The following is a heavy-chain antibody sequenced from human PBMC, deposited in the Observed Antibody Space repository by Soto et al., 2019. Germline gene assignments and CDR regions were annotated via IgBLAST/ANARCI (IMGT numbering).Heavy chain of an antibody. Sequence: QVQLVQSGAEVKKPGASVKISCKASGYTFTNYLMNWVRQAPGQRFEWMGWINAGNGDTAYSQSFQGRVTVSRDTSTSTAYMEVSSLKSEDTALYYCAREGEGTHTGGFDYWGQGTLVTVSS. J-gene: IGHJ4*02. CDR1: GYTFTNYL. V-gene: IGHV1-3*01. CDR3: AREGEGTHTGGFDY. CDR2: INAGNGDT. D-gene: IGHD1-7*01.